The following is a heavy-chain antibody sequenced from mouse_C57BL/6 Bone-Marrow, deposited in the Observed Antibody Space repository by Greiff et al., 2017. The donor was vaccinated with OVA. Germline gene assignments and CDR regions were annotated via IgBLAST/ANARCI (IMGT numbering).Heavy chain of an antibody. CDR3: ASPGGAY. CDR2: ISNGGGST. J-gene: IGHJ3*01. V-gene: IGHV5-12*01. Sequence: EVNLVESGGGLVQPGGSLKLSCAASGFTFSDYYMYWVRQTPEKRLEWVAYISNGGGSTYYPDTVKGRFTISRDNAKNTLYLQMSRLKSEDTAMYYCASPGGAYWGQGTLVTVSA. CDR1: GFTFSDYY.